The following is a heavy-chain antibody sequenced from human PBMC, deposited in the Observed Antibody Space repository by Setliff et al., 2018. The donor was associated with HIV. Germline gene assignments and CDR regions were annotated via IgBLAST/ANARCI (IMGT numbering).Heavy chain of an antibody. CDR2: ISYSGST. Sequence: TLSLTCTVSGASIRSQYWSWIRKPPGKGLEWIGYISYSGSTNYNPSLESRVAMSVDTSKQFSLEVSSVTAADTAVYYCARTRGYSYGTLAGFDYWGRGSLVTAPQ. CDR3: ARTRGYSYGTLAGFDY. D-gene: IGHD5-18*01. CDR1: GASIRSQY. J-gene: IGHJ4*01. V-gene: IGHV4-59*11.